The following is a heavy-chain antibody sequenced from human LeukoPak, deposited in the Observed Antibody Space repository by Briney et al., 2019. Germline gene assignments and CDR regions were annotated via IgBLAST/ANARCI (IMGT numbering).Heavy chain of an antibody. D-gene: IGHD3-22*01. J-gene: IGHJ4*02. CDR2: ISRSGSTI. CDR3: ARDHATYYYDSSGYYDY. Sequence: GALRLSCAASGFSFSSFEMNWVRQAPGKGLEWVSFISRSGSTIYYADSVKGRFTISRGNAKNSLYLQMNSLRAEDTAVYYCARDHATYYYDSSGYYDYWGQGTLVTVSS. CDR1: GFSFSSFE. V-gene: IGHV3-48*03.